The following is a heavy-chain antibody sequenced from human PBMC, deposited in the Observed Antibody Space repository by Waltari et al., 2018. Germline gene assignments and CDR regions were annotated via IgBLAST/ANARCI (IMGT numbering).Heavy chain of an antibody. CDR2: ISGSGDNT. CDR1: GFTFSRYA. J-gene: IGHJ4*02. CDR3: AKGRGVVVNSIDS. D-gene: IGHD2-15*01. Sequence: EVQVVESGGDLVQPGGSLRLSCAASGFTFSRYAMSWVRQGPGKGLGWVSSISGSGDNTYYADSVKCRFTISRDNSKNTLYLQMNSLRAEDTALYFCAKGRGVVVNSIDSWGQGTQVTVSS. V-gene: IGHV3-23*04.